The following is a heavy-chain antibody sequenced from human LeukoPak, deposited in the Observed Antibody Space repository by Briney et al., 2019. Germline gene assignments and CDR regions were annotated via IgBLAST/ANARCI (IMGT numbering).Heavy chain of an antibody. CDR3: ARLVTLLDFDY. J-gene: IGHJ4*02. CDR2: ISSSSSTI. CDR1: GFTFSGYS. Sequence: GGSLRLSCAASGFTFSGYSMNWVRQAPGKGLEWVSYISSSSSTIYYADSVKGRFTISRDNAKNSLYLQMNSLRAEDTAVYYCARLVTLLDFDYWGQGTLVTVSS. V-gene: IGHV3-48*01. D-gene: IGHD4-23*01.